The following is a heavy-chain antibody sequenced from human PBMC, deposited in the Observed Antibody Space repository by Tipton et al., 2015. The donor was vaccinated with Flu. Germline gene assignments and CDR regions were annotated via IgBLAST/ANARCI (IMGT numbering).Heavy chain of an antibody. Sequence: SLRLSCAASGFTFDDYGMSWVRQAPGKGLEWVSGINWNGGSTGYADSVKGRFTISRDNAKNSLYLQMNSLRAEDAALYHCARDLMIHCSGGSFLSNWFDPWGQGTLVTVSS. CDR1: GFTFDDYG. V-gene: IGHV3-20*01. CDR2: INWNGGST. D-gene: IGHD2-15*01. CDR3: ARDLMIHCSGGSFLSNWFDP. J-gene: IGHJ5*02.